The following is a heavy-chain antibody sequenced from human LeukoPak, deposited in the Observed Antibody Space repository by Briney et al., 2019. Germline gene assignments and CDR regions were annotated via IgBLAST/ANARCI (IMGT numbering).Heavy chain of an antibody. J-gene: IGHJ4*02. CDR3: AILGYCSGGSCYPSLDY. CDR2: ISGSGGST. V-gene: IGHV3-23*01. D-gene: IGHD2-15*01. Sequence: PGGSLRLSCAASGFTFSSYAMSWLRQAPEKGLEWVSAISGSGGSTYYADSVKGRFTISRDNSKNTLYLQMNSLRAEDTAVYYCAILGYCSGGSCYPSLDYWGQGTLVTVSS. CDR1: GFTFSSYA.